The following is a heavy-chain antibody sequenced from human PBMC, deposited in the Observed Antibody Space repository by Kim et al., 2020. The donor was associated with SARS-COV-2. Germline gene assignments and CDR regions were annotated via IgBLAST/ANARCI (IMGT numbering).Heavy chain of an antibody. J-gene: IGHJ6*02. CDR1: GLTFTTYA. V-gene: IGHV3-30*18. Sequence: GGSLRLSCAASGLTFTTYAMHWVRQAPGKGLEWVAVISKDGSNKVYGDSVKGRFTVSRDNSKNTLYLQMNSLRAEDTAVYYCAKVRRASGYDLFYYYYDMDVCGQGTTVTVSS. CDR2: ISKDGSNK. D-gene: IGHD5-12*01. CDR3: AKVRRASGYDLFYYYYDMDV.